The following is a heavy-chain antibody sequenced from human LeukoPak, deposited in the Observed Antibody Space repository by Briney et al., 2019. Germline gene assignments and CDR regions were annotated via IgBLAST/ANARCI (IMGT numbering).Heavy chain of an antibody. J-gene: IGHJ4*02. D-gene: IGHD3-3*01. V-gene: IGHV4-59*12. Sequence: PSETLSLTCTVSGVSISSNFWSWIRQPPGKGLEYIGYIYNSGTTNYNPSLKSRVTISVDTSKNQFSLKLSSVTAADTAVYYCARGRTWSGHDYWGQGTLVTVSS. CDR3: ARGRTWSGHDY. CDR2: IYNSGTT. CDR1: GVSISSNF.